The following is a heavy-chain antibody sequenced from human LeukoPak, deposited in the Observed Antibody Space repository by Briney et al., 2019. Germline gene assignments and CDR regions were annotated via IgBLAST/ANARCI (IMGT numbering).Heavy chain of an antibody. J-gene: IGHJ4*02. D-gene: IGHD5-18*01. CDR3: AKELRGYSRVLGY. V-gene: IGHV3-7*01. CDR2: IKQDGSEK. Sequence: GGSLRLSCAASGFTFSSYWMIWVRQAPGKGLEWVANIKQDGSEKYYADSVKGRFTISRDNSKNTLYLQMNSLRAEDTAVYYCAKELRGYSRVLGYWGQGTLVTVSS. CDR1: GFTFSSYW.